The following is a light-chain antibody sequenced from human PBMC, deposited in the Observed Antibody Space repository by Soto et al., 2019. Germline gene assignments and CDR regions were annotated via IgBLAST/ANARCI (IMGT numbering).Light chain of an antibody. CDR2: GAS. J-gene: IGKJ4*01. V-gene: IGKV3-15*01. CDR1: QSVSSN. CDR3: QPYNNRPLT. Sequence: ILMTQSPATLSVSPGERATLSCRASQSVSSNLAWYQQKPGQAPRLLIYGASTRATGIPARFSGSRSGAEFTLTINSMQSEDFAVYYCQPYNNRPLTFGGGTKVDIK.